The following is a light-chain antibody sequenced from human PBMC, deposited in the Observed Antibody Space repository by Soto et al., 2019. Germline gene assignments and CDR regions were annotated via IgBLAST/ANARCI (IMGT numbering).Light chain of an antibody. CDR1: SSNIGRNY. V-gene: IGLV1-47*01. CDR2: RNN. Sequence: QSVLTQPPSASGTPGQRITISCSGSSSNIGRNYGYWYQQLPVTAPKLLIYRNNQRPSGVPDRFSGSKSGTSASLAISGLRSEDEDDYYCAAWDDSLSGPVFGGGTKLTVL. J-gene: IGLJ2*01. CDR3: AAWDDSLSGPV.